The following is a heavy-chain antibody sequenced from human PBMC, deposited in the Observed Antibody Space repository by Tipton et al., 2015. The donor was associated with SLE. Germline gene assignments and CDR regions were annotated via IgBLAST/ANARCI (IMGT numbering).Heavy chain of an antibody. J-gene: IGHJ3*02. CDR3: ARGGIAVAGTGAFDI. D-gene: IGHD6-19*01. Sequence: TLSLTCTVSGGSISSYYWSWIRQPPGKGLEWIGYIYYSGSTNYNPSLKSRVTISVDTSKNQFSLKLSSVTAADTAVYYCARGGIAVAGTGAFDIWGQGTMVTVSS. CDR1: GGSISSYY. CDR2: IYYSGST. V-gene: IGHV4-59*12.